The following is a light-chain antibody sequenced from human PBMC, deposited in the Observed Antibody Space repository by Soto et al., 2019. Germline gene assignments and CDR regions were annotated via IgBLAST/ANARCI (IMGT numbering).Light chain of an antibody. CDR1: QSVSGN. CDR2: GAS. Sequence: EIVMTQSPATLSVSPGERATLSCRASQSVSGNFAWYQQQPGQAPRLLIYGASTRATGIPARFSGSGSGTEFTLTISGLQSEDFAVYYCQQYNNWVTFGQGTRLEIK. V-gene: IGKV3-15*01. CDR3: QQYNNWVT. J-gene: IGKJ5*01.